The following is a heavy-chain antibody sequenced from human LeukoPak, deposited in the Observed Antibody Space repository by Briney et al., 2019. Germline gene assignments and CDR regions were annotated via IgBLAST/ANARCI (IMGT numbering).Heavy chain of an antibody. V-gene: IGHV4-59*01. CDR3: ARDPTSSWETAFDI. J-gene: IGHJ3*02. CDR2: IYYSGST. D-gene: IGHD1-26*01. CDR1: GGSISSYY. Sequence: PSETLSLTCTVSGGSISSYYWSWIRQPPGKGLEWIGYIYYSGSTNYNPSLKSRVTISVDTSKSQFSLKLSSVTAADTAVYYCARDPTSSWETAFDIWGQGTMVTVSS.